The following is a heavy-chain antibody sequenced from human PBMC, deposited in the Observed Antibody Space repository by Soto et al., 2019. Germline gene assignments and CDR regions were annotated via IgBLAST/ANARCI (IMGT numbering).Heavy chain of an antibody. D-gene: IGHD6-13*01. J-gene: IGHJ5*02. V-gene: IGHV1-69*13. CDR1: GGTFSRYA. CDR2: IIPIFGTA. Sequence: SSVKVYCKAAGGTFSRYAISWVLQANGQGLEWMGGIIPIFGTANYAQKFQGRVTITADESTSTAYMELSSLRSEDTAVYYCARLGYSSSWSSYNWFAPWGQGTLVTVSS. CDR3: ARLGYSSSWSSYNWFAP.